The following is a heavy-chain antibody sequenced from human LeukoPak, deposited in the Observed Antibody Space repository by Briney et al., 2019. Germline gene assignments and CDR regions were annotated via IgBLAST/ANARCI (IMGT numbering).Heavy chain of an antibody. CDR1: GDSVFSNSS. CDR3: VRGGQGDGHSADDAFDI. J-gene: IGHJ3*02. Sequence: SQTLSLTCAISGDSVFSNSSWNWIRQSPPRGLEWQGRTYYRSKWYNDYVVSVKSRININPDTSKNQFSLQLNSVTPEDTAVYYCVRGGQGDGHSADDAFDIWGQGTMVTVSA. CDR2: TYYRSKWYN. V-gene: IGHV6-1*01. D-gene: IGHD5-18*01.